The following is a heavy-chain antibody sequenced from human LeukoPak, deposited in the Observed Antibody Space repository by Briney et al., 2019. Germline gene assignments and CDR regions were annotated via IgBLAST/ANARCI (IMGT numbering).Heavy chain of an antibody. Sequence: PGGSLRLTCAASGFIFSTYWMTWVRQAPGKGLEWVANINEDGSEKYYVGSVKGRFTISRDKAQNSLYLLMNSLRAEDTAKYYCARGTRAVSTNGGCFDPWGQGTLVTVSS. D-gene: IGHD5/OR15-5a*01. CDR3: ARGTRAVSTNGGCFDP. CDR1: GFIFSTYW. V-gene: IGHV3-7*02. J-gene: IGHJ5*02. CDR2: INEDGSEK.